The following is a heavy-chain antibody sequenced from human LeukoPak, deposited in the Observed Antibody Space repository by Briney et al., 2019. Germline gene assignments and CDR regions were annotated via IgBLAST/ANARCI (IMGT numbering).Heavy chain of an antibody. V-gene: IGHV3-53*01. CDR3: AKDGGLWVSAHWGDS. CDR2: IYSGGST. CDR1: GFTVSSNY. D-gene: IGHD7-27*01. J-gene: IGHJ4*02. Sequence: GGSLRLSCAASGFTVSSNYMSWVRQAPGKGLEWVSVIYSGGSTSYADSVKGRFTVSRDNSKNTLFPQMNSLRAEDTAVYYCAKDGGLWVSAHWGDSWGRGTLVTVSS.